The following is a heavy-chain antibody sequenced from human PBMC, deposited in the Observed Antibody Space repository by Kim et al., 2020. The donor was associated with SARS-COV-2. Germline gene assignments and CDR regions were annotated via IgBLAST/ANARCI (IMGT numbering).Heavy chain of an antibody. V-gene: IGHV4-59*12. CDR2: IYYSGST. CDR3: ARDATYYYYMDV. Sequence: SETLSLTCTVSGGSISSYYWSWIRQPPGKGLEWIGYIYYSGSTNYNPYLKTRFTISVDTSKNQFSLKLSSVTAADTAVYYCARDATYYYYMDVWGKGTTVTVSS. CDR1: GGSISSYY. J-gene: IGHJ6*03.